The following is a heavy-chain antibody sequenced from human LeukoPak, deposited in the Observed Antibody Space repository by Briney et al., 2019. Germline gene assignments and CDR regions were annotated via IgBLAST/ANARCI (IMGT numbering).Heavy chain of an antibody. CDR3: AHTQYYYDSGGVDDGFDI. D-gene: IGHD3-22*01. CDR2: IYWNDEK. CDR1: GLSLSTSGVG. V-gene: IGHV2-5*01. J-gene: IGHJ3*02. Sequence: SGPTLVNPTQTLTLTCTLSGLSLSTSGVGVGWIRQPPGKALEWLALIYWNDEKRYSPSLKSRLTITKDTSKIQVVLAMANVDPVDTATYYCAHTQYYYDSGGVDDGFDIWGQGTMVTVSS.